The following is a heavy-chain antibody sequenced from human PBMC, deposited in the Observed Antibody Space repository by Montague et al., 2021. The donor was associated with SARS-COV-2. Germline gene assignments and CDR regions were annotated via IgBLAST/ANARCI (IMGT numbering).Heavy chain of an antibody. Sequence: SETLSLTCAVSGGSISSDNWWSWVRQSPGKGLEWIGEIFHSGSTNYNPSLKSRVTMSVDKSKNDFSLKLSPVTAADTAMYYCARRITMVRGVTKRNNWFDPWGRGILVPVSS. J-gene: IGHJ5*02. CDR3: ARRITMVRGVTKRNNWFDP. CDR2: IFHSGST. V-gene: IGHV4-4*02. CDR1: GGSISSDNW. D-gene: IGHD3-10*01.